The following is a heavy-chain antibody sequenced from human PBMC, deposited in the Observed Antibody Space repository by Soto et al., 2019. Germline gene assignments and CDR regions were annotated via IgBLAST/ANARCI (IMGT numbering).Heavy chain of an antibody. D-gene: IGHD2-15*01. J-gene: IGHJ6*02. CDR1: GGSISSGGYY. V-gene: IGHV4-31*03. CDR3: ARDCGGSCYSFYYYGMDV. CDR2: IYYSGST. Sequence: SETLSLTCTVSGGSISSGGYYWSWIRQHPGKGLEWIGYIYYSGSTYYNPSLKSRVTISVDTSKNQFSLKLSSVTAADTAVYYCARDCGGSCYSFYYYGMDVWGQGTTVTVSS.